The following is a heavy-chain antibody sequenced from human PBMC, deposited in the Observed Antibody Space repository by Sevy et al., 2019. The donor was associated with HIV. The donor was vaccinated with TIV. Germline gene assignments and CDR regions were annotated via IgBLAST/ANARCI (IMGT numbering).Heavy chain of an antibody. Sequence: GGSLRLSYAASGFTFSSYGMHWVRQAPGKGLEWVAVISYDGSSKYYPDSVKGRFTISRDNAKNTLYLQMNRLRPEDTAVYFCAILGVDCVSTNCYGMRSLSFDFWGQGTLVTVSS. J-gene: IGHJ4*02. CDR1: GFTFSSYG. CDR2: ISYDGSSK. D-gene: IGHD2-2*01. V-gene: IGHV3-30*19. CDR3: AILGVDCVSTNCYGMRSLSFDF.